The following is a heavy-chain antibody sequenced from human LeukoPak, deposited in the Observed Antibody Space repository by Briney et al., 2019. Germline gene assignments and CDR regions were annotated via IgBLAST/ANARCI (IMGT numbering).Heavy chain of an antibody. CDR1: GFTFSSYW. CDR3: ARDPTYYYYYMDV. V-gene: IGHV3-7*01. Sequence: RGSLRLSCAASGFTFSSYWMSWVRQAPGKGLEWVANIKQDGSEKYYVDSVKGRFTISRDNAKNSLYLQMNSLRAEDTAVYYCARDPTYYYYYMDVWGKGTTVTVSS. J-gene: IGHJ6*03. CDR2: IKQDGSEK.